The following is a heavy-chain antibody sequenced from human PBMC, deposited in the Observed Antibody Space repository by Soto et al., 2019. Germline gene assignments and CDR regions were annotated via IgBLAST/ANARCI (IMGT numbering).Heavy chain of an antibody. Sequence: QVQLVQSGAEVKKPESSVKVSCKAPGGTFSTYAISWVRQAPGQGLEWMGGIIPMFGTANYAQRFQDRVTITADESTNTVYMKLSSLRSEDTAVYFCASGIQLWLRRINNGDSGWGQGPLVTVFS. V-gene: IGHV1-69*12. J-gene: IGHJ4*02. CDR2: IIPMFGTA. D-gene: IGHD5-12*01. CDR1: GGTFSTYA. CDR3: ASGIQLWLRRINNGDSG.